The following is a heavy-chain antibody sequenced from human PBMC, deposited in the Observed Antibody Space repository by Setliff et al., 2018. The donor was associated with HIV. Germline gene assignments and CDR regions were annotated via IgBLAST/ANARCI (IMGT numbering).Heavy chain of an antibody. D-gene: IGHD3-10*01. CDR3: ARDTLTMVRGVMFVPTESYLGMDV. J-gene: IGHJ6*02. CDR2: VFYSGNT. V-gene: IGHV4-39*07. Sequence: SETLSLTCTVSGGSISSSNYYWGWIRQSPGKGLEWIGSVFYSGNTYYNPSLKTRVTISVNTYKNQSSLTLRSVTAADTAVYYGARDTLTMVRGVMFVPTESYLGMDVWGQGTTVTVSS. CDR1: GGSISSSNYY.